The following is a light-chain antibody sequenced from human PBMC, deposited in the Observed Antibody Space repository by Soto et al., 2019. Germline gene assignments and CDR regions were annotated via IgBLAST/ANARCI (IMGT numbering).Light chain of an antibody. CDR1: QSVSSY. J-gene: IGKJ5*01. CDR3: QHYVSPPIT. CDR2: GAS. Sequence: EIVVTQSPATLSLSPGERATLSCRASQSVSSYLAWYQQKPGQAPRLLIYGASSRATGIPDRFSGSGSGTDFTLTISRLEPEDFAVYYCQHYVSPPITFGQGTRLEIK. V-gene: IGKV3-20*01.